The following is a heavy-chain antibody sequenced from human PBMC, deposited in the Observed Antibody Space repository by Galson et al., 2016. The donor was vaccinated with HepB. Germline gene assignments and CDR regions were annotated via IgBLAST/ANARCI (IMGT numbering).Heavy chain of an antibody. D-gene: IGHD2-15*01. CDR2: ISGSGAST. Sequence: SLRLSCAASGFTFSSYAMSWVRQAPGKGLEWVSAISGSGASTYYADSVKGRFTISRDNAKNTLYLQMNSLRAEDTAGYYCARPGYCSGSSCYVPFDIWGQGTLVTVSS. J-gene: IGHJ4*02. CDR1: GFTFSSYA. V-gene: IGHV3-23*01. CDR3: ARPGYCSGSSCYVPFDI.